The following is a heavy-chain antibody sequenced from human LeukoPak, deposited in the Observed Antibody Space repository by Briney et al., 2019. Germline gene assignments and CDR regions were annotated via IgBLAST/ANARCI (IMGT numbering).Heavy chain of an antibody. CDR1: GFTFSSYW. CDR3: ARDHRITAAWRFDP. J-gene: IGHJ5*02. D-gene: IGHD6-13*01. CDR2: INTDGSST. V-gene: IGHV3-74*01. Sequence: TGGSLRLSCAASGFTFSSYWMHWVRQAPGKGLVWVSRINTDGSSTSYADSVKGRFTISRDNAKNTLYLQMNSLRAEDTAVYYCARDHRITAAWRFDPWGQGTLVTVSS.